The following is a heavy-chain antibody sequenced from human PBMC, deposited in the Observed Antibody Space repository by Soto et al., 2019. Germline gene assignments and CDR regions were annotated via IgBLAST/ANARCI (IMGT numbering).Heavy chain of an antibody. Sequence: PSETLSLTCSVSGDSLDAYYWTWIRQPPGKGLEWIGFIYYSGNTNYNPSLKSRVSISLHTSKSQFSLKLTSVTAADTAVYYCARGVDGQWADYWGQGTLVTVSS. J-gene: IGHJ4*02. CDR3: ARGVDGQWADY. V-gene: IGHV4-59*01. CDR2: IYYSGNT. D-gene: IGHD6-19*01. CDR1: GDSLDAYY.